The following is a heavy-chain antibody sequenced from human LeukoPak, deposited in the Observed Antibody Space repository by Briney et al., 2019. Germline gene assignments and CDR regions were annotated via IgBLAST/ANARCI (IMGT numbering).Heavy chain of an antibody. Sequence: GGSLRLSCAASGFTVSSNYMSWVRQAPGKGLEWVSVICSGGSTYYADSVKGRFTISRHNSKNTLYLQMNSLRAEDTAVYYCARGSYCSGGSCRDYWGQGTLVTVSS. CDR2: ICSGGST. CDR1: GFTVSSNY. D-gene: IGHD2-15*01. CDR3: ARGSYCSGGSCRDY. V-gene: IGHV3-53*04. J-gene: IGHJ4*02.